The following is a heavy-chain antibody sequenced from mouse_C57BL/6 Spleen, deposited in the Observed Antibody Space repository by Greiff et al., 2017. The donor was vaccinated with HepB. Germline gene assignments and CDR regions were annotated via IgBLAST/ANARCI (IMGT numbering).Heavy chain of an antibody. Sequence: QVQLQQPGAELVMPGASVKLSCKASGYTFTSYWMHWVKQRPGQGLEWIGEIDPSDSYTNYNQKFKGKSTLTVDKSSSTAYMQLSSLTSEDSAVYYCARRDYYGSRGGLSYWGQGTLVTVSA. CDR1: GYTFTSYW. V-gene: IGHV1-69*01. CDR2: IDPSDSYT. CDR3: ARRDYYGSRGGLSY. D-gene: IGHD1-1*01. J-gene: IGHJ3*01.